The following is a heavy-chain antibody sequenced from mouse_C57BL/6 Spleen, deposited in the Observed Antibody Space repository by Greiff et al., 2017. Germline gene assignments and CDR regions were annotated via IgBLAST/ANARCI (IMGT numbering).Heavy chain of an antibody. CDR3: ARTLYYYVSSGEFDY. J-gene: IGHJ2*01. Sequence: EVQLQQSGPGLVKPSPSLSLTCSVTGYSITSGYYWNWIRQYPGNKLECMGYISYDGSTNYNPSLKNRSSITRDKSKNPFFLELNSVTTEDTATYYCARTLYYYVSSGEFDYWGQGTTLTVSS. CDR1: GYSITSGYY. V-gene: IGHV3-6*01. CDR2: ISYDGST. D-gene: IGHD1-1*01.